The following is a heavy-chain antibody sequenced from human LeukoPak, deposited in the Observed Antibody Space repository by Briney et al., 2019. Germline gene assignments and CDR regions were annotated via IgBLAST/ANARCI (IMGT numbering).Heavy chain of an antibody. CDR2: ISSSSSYI. V-gene: IGHV3-21*01. J-gene: IGHJ4*02. CDR3: AREGPFCVPAANKRCDS. Sequence: GGSLRLSCAASGFTFSSYSMNWVRQAPGKGLEWVSSISSSSSYIYYADSVKGRLTISRDNAKNSLYLQMNSMRAEDTAVYYCAREGPFCVPAANKRCDSWGQGTLVTVSS. D-gene: IGHD2-2*01. CDR1: GFTFSSYS.